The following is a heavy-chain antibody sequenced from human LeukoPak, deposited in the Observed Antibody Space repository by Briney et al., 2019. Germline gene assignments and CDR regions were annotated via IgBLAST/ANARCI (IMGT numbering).Heavy chain of an antibody. Sequence: GRSLRLSCAASGFTFSSYWMSWVRQAPGKGLEWVANIKQDGSEKYYVDSVKGRFTISRDNAKNSLYLQMNSLRAEDTAVYYCARRCSSTSCYLGPNWFDPWGQGTLVTVSS. V-gene: IGHV3-7*01. CDR1: GFTFSSYW. J-gene: IGHJ5*02. D-gene: IGHD2-2*01. CDR3: ARRCSSTSCYLGPNWFDP. CDR2: IKQDGSEK.